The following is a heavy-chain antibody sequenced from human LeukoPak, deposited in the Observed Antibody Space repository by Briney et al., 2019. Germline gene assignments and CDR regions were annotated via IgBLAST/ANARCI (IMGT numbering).Heavy chain of an antibody. Sequence: PGGSLRLSCAASGCTFSSYEMKWVRQAPGKGLEWVSYISSSGSTIYYADSVKGRFTISRDNAKNSLYLQMNSLRAEDTAVYYCARVPRWYVIDYWGQGTLVTVSS. CDR2: ISSSGSTI. V-gene: IGHV3-48*03. J-gene: IGHJ4*02. CDR3: ARVPRWYVIDY. CDR1: GCTFSSYE. D-gene: IGHD4-23*01.